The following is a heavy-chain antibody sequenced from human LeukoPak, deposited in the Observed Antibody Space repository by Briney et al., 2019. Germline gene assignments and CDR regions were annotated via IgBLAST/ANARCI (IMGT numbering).Heavy chain of an antibody. CDR3: ARELGGSFDY. Sequence: PGGSLRLSCAASGFTFSSYAMHWVRQASGKGLEWVAVISYDGSNKYYADSVKGRFTISRDNSKNTLYLQMNSLRAEDTAVYYCARELGGSFDYWGQGTLVTVSS. D-gene: IGHD1-26*01. CDR1: GFTFSSYA. J-gene: IGHJ4*02. CDR2: ISYDGSNK. V-gene: IGHV3-30*04.